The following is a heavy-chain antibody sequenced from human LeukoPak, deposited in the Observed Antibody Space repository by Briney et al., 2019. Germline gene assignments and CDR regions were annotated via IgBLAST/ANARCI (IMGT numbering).Heavy chain of an antibody. J-gene: IGHJ4*02. Sequence: GGSLRLSCAASGFTFSTYWMHWVRHAPGKGLVWVSRSNSDGSTTTYADSVKGRFTISRDNAKNTLYLQMNSLRVEDTAVYYCARGALRYSDNWGQGTLVTVSS. V-gene: IGHV3-74*01. D-gene: IGHD3-9*01. CDR2: SNSDGSTT. CDR3: ARGALRYSDN. CDR1: GFTFSTYW.